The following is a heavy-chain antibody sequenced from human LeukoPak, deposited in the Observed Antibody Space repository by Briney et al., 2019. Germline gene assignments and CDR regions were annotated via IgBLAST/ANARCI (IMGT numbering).Heavy chain of an antibody. CDR1: GGSISSSNYY. CDR2: VYYTGST. J-gene: IGHJ6*02. CDR3: AVPGPYYSNYGMDV. Sequence: SETLSLTCTVSGGSISSSNYYWGWIRQPPGKGVEWIGNVYYTGSTYYNTSLKSRVTISVDTSKNQFSLKLSSVTAADTAVYYCAVPGPYYSNYGMDVWGQGTTVTVSS. V-gene: IGHV4-39*01.